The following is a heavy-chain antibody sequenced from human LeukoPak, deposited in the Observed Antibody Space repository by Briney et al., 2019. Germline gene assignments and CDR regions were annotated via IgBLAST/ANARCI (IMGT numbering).Heavy chain of an antibody. J-gene: IGHJ4*02. CDR3: AGPEGDDSSGYYLDY. V-gene: IGHV4-61*02. CDR2: IYTSGST. CDR1: GGSISSGSYY. Sequence: SETLSLTCTVSGGSISSGSYYWSWIRKPAGKGLEWIGRIYTSGSTNYNPSLKSRVTISVDTSKNQFSLKLSSVTAADMAVYYCAGPEGDDSSGYYLDYWGQGTLVTVSS. D-gene: IGHD3-22*01.